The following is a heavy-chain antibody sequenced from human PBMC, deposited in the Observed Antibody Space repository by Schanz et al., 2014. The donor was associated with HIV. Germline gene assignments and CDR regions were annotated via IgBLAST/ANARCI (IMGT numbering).Heavy chain of an antibody. Sequence: QVQLQESGPRLVKPSQTLSLTCTVSGGSISGGHYSWSWIRQHPERGLEWIGYIYHSGNTYYNPSLKSRVTMSVDTSKNQFSLKLSSVTAADTAVYYCARRIIAEPSSWSKRGWFDPWGQGTLVTVSS. J-gene: IGHJ5*02. CDR3: ARRIIAEPSSWSKRGWFDP. V-gene: IGHV4-31*03. CDR2: IYHSGNT. D-gene: IGHD6-13*01. CDR1: GGSISGGHYS.